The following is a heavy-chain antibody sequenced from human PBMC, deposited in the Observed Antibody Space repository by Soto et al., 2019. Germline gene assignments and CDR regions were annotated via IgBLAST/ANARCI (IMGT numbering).Heavy chain of an antibody. CDR3: ARQGYCSGGACYFPIDY. CDR2: ISYSGTT. V-gene: IGHV4-59*08. D-gene: IGHD2-15*01. CDR1: GGSISSYY. J-gene: IGHJ4*02. Sequence: SETLSLTCTVSGGSISSYYWSWIRQPPGKGLEWIGYISYSGTTNYNPSLKSRVTISVDTSKNQFSLKLSSVAAADTAVYYCARQGYCSGGACYFPIDYWGQGTLVTVSS.